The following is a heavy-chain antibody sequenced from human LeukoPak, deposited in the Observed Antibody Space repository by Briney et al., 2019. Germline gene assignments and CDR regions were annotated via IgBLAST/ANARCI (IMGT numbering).Heavy chain of an antibody. CDR3: ARDRDYSGGYFDY. CDR2: ISSRSGDI. V-gene: IGHV3-21*01. D-gene: IGHD4-11*01. CDR1: GFTFSSYS. J-gene: IGHJ4*02. Sequence: PGGSLRLSCAASGFTFSSYSMNWVRQAPGKGLEWVSSISSRSGDIYYADSVKGRFTISRDTAKNSLYLQMNSLRAEDTAVYYCARDRDYSGGYFDYWGQGTLVTVSS.